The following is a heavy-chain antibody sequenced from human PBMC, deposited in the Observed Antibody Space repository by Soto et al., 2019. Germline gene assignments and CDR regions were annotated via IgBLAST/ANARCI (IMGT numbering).Heavy chain of an antibody. Sequence: QVQLVQSGPEVKKPGASVKVSCKTSGYTFTSYGISWVRQAPGQELEWMGWISTYKGNTNYAQKFQGIVTMTTDTSTSTAYIELRSLRSDDTAVYYCATRSPAFDYWGQGTLVTVSS. CDR1: GYTFTSYG. V-gene: IGHV1-18*01. CDR2: ISTYKGNT. CDR3: ATRSPAFDY. J-gene: IGHJ4*02.